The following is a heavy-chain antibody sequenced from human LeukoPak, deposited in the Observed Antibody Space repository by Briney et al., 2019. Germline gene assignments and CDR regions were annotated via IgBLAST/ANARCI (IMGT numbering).Heavy chain of an antibody. CDR2: ISAAGDT. V-gene: IGHV3-13*01. D-gene: IGHD2-21*02. CDR3: VALGDRIY. Sequence: GGSLRLSCAASGFTFSSYDMHWVRQATGKGLEWVSDISAAGDTYYLDSVKGRFTISRENAKNSLYLQMNSLRAGDTAVYYCVALGDRIYWGQGTLVTVS. CDR1: GFTFSSYD. J-gene: IGHJ4*02.